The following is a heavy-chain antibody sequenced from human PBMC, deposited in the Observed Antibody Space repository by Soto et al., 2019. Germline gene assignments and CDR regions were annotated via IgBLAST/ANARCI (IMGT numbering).Heavy chain of an antibody. Sequence: EVQLVESGVGLVQPGGSLKLSCAAAGFTFSNYWMRWVRQAPGKGLVRVSRINSDGSAIGYADSVKGRFTISRDNAKNTLYLQMNSLRAEDTAVYYCSRERYSSSWYFNYWGKGTLVTVSS. V-gene: IGHV3-74*01. J-gene: IGHJ4*02. CDR3: SRERYSSSWYFNY. D-gene: IGHD6-13*01. CDR2: INSDGSAI. CDR1: GFTFSNYW.